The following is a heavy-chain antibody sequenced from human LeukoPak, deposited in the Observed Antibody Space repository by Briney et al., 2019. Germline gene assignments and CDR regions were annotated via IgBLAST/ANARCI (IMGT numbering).Heavy chain of an antibody. D-gene: IGHD6-13*01. Sequence: PSETLSLTCDVSGGSVTSTNWWTWVRQPPGKGLEWVSGISASGVTTDYADSVKGRFTISRDNSKNTLYLQMNSLRAEDTAVYYCAKDARVQQQLVPQSFDYWGQGTLVTVSS. CDR3: AKDARVQQQLVPQSFDY. J-gene: IGHJ4*02. V-gene: IGHV3-23*01. CDR2: ISASGVTT. CDR1: GGSVTSTNW.